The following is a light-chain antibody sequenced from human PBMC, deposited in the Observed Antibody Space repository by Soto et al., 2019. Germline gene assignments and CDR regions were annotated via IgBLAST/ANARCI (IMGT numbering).Light chain of an antibody. CDR3: QQRSNWPIT. Sequence: EMVMTPSPATLSVSPGERATLSCRASQSVSSNLAWYQQKPGQAPRLLIYDASNRATGIPARFSGSGSGTDFTLTISSLEPEDFAVYYCQQRSNWPITFGQGTRLEIK. V-gene: IGKV3-11*01. J-gene: IGKJ5*01. CDR1: QSVSSN. CDR2: DAS.